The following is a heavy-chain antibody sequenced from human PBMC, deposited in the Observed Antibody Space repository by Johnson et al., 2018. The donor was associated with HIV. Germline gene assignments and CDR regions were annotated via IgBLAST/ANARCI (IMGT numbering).Heavy chain of an antibody. CDR2: ISGSGSTL. Sequence: VQLVESGGGVVRPGGSLRLSCAASRFTFDDYGMSWISQAPGKGLEWVSYISGSGSTLYYADSVKGRFTISRDNSKDTLYLQMNNLTTEDTAVYSCARDFGLGELSYETVDAFDFWGPGTLVTVSS. CDR1: RFTFDDYG. V-gene: IGHV3-48*01. D-gene: IGHD3-16*02. J-gene: IGHJ3*01. CDR3: ARDFGLGELSYETVDAFDF.